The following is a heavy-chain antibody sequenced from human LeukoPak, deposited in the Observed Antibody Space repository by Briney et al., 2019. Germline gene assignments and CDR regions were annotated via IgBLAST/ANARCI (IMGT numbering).Heavy chain of an antibody. Sequence: GGSLRLSCAASGFTFDDYAMHWVRQAPGKGLEWVSGISWNSGGIGYADSVKGRFTISRDNAKKSPYLQMNSLRPEDTALYYCAKDFYRAVAGSVEFWGQGIVVTVSS. V-gene: IGHV3-9*01. CDR2: ISWNSGGI. D-gene: IGHD6-19*01. CDR1: GFTFDDYA. CDR3: AKDFYRAVAGSVEF. J-gene: IGHJ4*02.